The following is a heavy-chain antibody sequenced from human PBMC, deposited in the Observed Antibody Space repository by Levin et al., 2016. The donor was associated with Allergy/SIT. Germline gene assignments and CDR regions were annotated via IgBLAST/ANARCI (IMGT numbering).Heavy chain of an antibody. CDR2: FDPEDGKI. Sequence: ASVKVSCKVSGYSLTEVCVHWVRQAPGERFEWMGGFDPEDGKIIYAQKFQGRVTMTEDTSTDTACMELNSLRSEDTALYFCAVDLLITVLPGVISSFESWGQGTLVTVSS. D-gene: IGHD3-10*01. CDR3: AVDLLITVLPGVISSFES. V-gene: IGHV1-24*01. J-gene: IGHJ4*02. CDR1: GYSLTEVC.